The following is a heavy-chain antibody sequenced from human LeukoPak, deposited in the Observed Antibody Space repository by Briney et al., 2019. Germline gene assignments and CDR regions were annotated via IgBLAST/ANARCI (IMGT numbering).Heavy chain of an antibody. Sequence: LSPTCAVYGGSFSGYYWTWIRQPPGKGLEWVSYISSSGSTIYYADSVKGRFTMSRDNAKNTVYLQMNSLRDEDTAVYFCWDPIYPWGQGTLVTVSS. J-gene: IGHJ5*02. CDR2: ISSSGSTI. D-gene: IGHD1-26*01. V-gene: IGHV3-11*04. CDR3: WDPIYP. CDR1: GGSFSGYY.